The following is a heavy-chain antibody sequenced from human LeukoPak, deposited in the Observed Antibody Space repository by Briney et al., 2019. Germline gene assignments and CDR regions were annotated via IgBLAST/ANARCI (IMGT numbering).Heavy chain of an antibody. Sequence: SVKVSCKVSGGTFSSYTISWVRQAPGQGLEWMGRIIPILGIANYAQKFQGRVTITADKSTSTAYMELSSLRSEDTAVYYCASYGDYGGDAFDIWGQGTMVTVSS. J-gene: IGHJ3*02. CDR1: GGTFSSYT. D-gene: IGHD4-17*01. CDR2: IIPILGIA. V-gene: IGHV1-69*02. CDR3: ASYGDYGGDAFDI.